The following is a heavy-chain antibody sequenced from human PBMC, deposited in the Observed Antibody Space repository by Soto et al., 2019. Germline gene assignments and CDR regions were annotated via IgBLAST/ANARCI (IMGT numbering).Heavy chain of an antibody. V-gene: IGHV1-2*02. CDR3: ARVLSTSSLRGSFDL. CDR1: GYTFTGQY. J-gene: IGHJ3*01. D-gene: IGHD3-10*01. Sequence: ASAEVTCKASGYTFTGQYVDWARQAPGEGLQWMGWVNPSSGGTRYSQQVQGRVTMNRDTSISIAYMEMSRLTSDDTAVYYCARVLSTSSLRGSFDLRGQGTRDTVSS. CDR2: VNPSSGGT.